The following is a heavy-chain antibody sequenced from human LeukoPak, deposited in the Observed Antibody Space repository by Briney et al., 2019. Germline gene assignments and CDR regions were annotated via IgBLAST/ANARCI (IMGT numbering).Heavy chain of an antibody. CDR2: IYYSGST. D-gene: IGHD6-13*01. V-gene: IGHV4-39*01. CDR3: ARLRRAAAGLNYFDY. Sequence: SETLSLTCTVSGGSISSYYWGWIRQPPGKGLEWIGSIYYSGSTYYNPSLKSRVTISVDTSKNQFSLKLSSVTAADTAVYYCARLRRAAAGLNYFDYWGQGTLVTVSS. CDR1: GGSISSYY. J-gene: IGHJ4*02.